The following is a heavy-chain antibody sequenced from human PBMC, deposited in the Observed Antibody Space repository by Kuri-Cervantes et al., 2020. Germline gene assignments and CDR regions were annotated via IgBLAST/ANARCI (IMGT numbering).Heavy chain of an antibody. V-gene: IGHV4-59*08. CDR1: GGIISTYY. CDR2: VFYSGTT. Sequence: SETLSLTCTVSGGIISTYYWGWIRQPPGKGLEWIGYVFYSGTTKYNPSLRSRVTISVDTSKNQFSLKLSSVTAADTAVYYCARLYPHYYYYMDVWGKGTTVTVSS. J-gene: IGHJ6*03. CDR3: ARLYPHYYYYMDV.